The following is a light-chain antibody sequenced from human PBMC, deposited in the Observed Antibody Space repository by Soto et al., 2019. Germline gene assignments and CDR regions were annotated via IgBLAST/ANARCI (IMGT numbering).Light chain of an antibody. Sequence: DIQLTPSPSPPSASVGGTITIPFRASQSINTWLAWYQQKPGKAPKLLIYKASTLKSGVPSRFSGSGSGTEFTLTISSLQPDDFATYYCQHYNSYSEAFGQGTKVDIK. CDR3: QHYNSYSEA. CDR1: QSINTW. J-gene: IGKJ1*01. CDR2: KAS. V-gene: IGKV1-5*03.